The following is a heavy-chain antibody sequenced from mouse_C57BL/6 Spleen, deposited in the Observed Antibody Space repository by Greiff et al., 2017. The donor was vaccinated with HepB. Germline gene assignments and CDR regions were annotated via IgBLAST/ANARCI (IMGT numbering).Heavy chain of an antibody. D-gene: IGHD2-3*01. V-gene: IGHV1-42*01. CDR3: ARLVGWLEGPCAY. CDR1: GYSFTGYY. Sequence: EVQLQQSGPELVKPGASVKISCKASGYSFTGYYMNWVKQSPEKSLEWIGEINPSTGGTTYNQKFKAKATLTVDKSSSTAYIQLKSLTAEDSAVYYCARLVGWLEGPCAYWGQGTLVTVSA. CDR2: INPSTGGT. J-gene: IGHJ3*01.